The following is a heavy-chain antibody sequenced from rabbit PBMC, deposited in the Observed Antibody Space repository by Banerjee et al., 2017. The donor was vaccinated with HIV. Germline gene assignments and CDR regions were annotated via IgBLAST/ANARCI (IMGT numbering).Heavy chain of an antibody. V-gene: IGHV1S40*01. D-gene: IGHD2-1*01. CDR2: IGTGSGST. J-gene: IGHJ4*01. Sequence: QSLEESGGDLVKPGASLTLTCTASGFSFSNYYYMCWVRQAPGKGLEWIGCIGTGSGSTYYATWAKGRFTISKTSATTVTLQMTSLTAADTATYFCVSYDDYGDRNLWGQGTLVTVS. CDR3: VSYDDYGDRNL. CDR1: GFSFSNYYY.